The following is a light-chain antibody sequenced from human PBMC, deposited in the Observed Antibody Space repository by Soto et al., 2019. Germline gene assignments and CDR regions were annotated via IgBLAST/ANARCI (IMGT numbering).Light chain of an antibody. CDR3: SSYTGSSPPYV. J-gene: IGLJ1*01. Sequence: QSVLTQPASVSGSPGQSITISCTGTSSDVGGYNYVSWYQQHPGKAPKLMIYEVSNRPSGVSNRFSGSKSGNTASLTISGLQAEDEADYYCSSYTGSSPPYVFGTGTKLPVL. V-gene: IGLV2-14*01. CDR1: SSDVGGYNY. CDR2: EVS.